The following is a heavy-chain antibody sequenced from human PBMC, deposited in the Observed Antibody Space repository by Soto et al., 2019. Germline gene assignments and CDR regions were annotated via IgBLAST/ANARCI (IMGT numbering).Heavy chain of an antibody. CDR1: GGSISSGNYY. CDR2: MSYSGST. CDR3: ATMGTPATGLYYFDN. Sequence: QVQLQESGPGLVKPSQTLSLTCTVSGGSISSGNYYWSWIRKHPGKGLEWIGFMSYSGSTSYNASLKSRVTISVDTSKSQFSLNLSFVTAADTAVYYCATMGTPATGLYYFDNWGQGTLVTVSS. D-gene: IGHD1-7*01. J-gene: IGHJ4*02. V-gene: IGHV4-30-4*01.